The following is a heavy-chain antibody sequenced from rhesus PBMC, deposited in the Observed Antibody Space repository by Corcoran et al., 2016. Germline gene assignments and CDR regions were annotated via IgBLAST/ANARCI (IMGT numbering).Heavy chain of an antibody. D-gene: IGHD3-16*01. J-gene: IGHJ4*01. Sequence: QVQLQESGPGLVKPSETLSLTCAVSGGSVSSSNWWSWIRQPPGKGLEWIGYISGSSGSTYYNPSLKNRVTISTNTSKNQFSLKLSSVTAADTAVYYCARDGYSGSYFDYWGQGVLVTVSS. CDR1: GGSVSSSNW. V-gene: IGHV4-65*01. CDR3: ARDGYSGSYFDY. CDR2: ISGSSGST.